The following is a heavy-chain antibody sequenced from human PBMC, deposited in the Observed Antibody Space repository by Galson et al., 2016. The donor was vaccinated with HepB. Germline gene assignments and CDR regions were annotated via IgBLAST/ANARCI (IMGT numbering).Heavy chain of an antibody. CDR2: INPNTGGT. Sequence: SVKVSCKASLYTFTDYYIHWVRQAPGQGLDWLGWINPNTGGTDYAQKFQGRVTMTRDTSINTAYMELSSLRSDDTAVYYCARERLSSLGRMWDDAFDVWGQGTVVTVSS. V-gene: IGHV1-2*02. D-gene: IGHD3-16*01. J-gene: IGHJ3*01. CDR1: LYTFTDYY. CDR3: ARERLSSLGRMWDDAFDV.